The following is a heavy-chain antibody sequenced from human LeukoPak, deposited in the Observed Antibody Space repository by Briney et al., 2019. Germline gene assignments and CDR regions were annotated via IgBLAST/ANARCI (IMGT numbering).Heavy chain of an antibody. CDR2: ISAYNGNT. CDR1: GYTFTSYG. Sequence: ASVKVSCKASGYTFTSYGISWVRQAPGQGLEWMGWISAYNGNTNYAQKLQGRVTMTTDTSTSTAYMELRSLRSDDTAVYYCARVHDCSSTSCYSVDPGGQGTLVTVSS. D-gene: IGHD2-2*02. J-gene: IGHJ5*02. V-gene: IGHV1-18*01. CDR3: ARVHDCSSTSCYSVDP.